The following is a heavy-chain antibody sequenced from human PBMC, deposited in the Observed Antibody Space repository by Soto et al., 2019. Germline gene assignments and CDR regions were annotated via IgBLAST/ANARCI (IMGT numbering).Heavy chain of an antibody. V-gene: IGHV3-21*02. CDR3: VKEGISNYHEYFDY. J-gene: IGHJ4*02. D-gene: IGHD4-4*01. Sequence: VQLVESGGGLVKPGGSLRLSCAASGFIFATHTINWVRQAPGKGLEWVSSITGRGIYTRYADSVNGRFTISRDNAKASLYTQMNSLGAGDTAVYYCVKEGISNYHEYFDYCGQGTLVTVSS. CDR2: ITGRGIYT. CDR1: GFIFATHT.